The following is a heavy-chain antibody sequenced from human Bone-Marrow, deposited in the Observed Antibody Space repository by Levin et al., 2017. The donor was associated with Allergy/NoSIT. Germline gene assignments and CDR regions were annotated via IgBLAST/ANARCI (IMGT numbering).Heavy chain of an antibody. CDR3: ARCYYDSSVWLSFGGYFDY. D-gene: IGHD3-22*01. CDR2: IYSGGST. V-gene: IGHV3-66*01. J-gene: IGHJ4*02. Sequence: GESLKISCAASGFTVSSNYMSWVRQAPGKGLEWVSVIYSGGSTYYADSVKGRFTISRDNSKNTLYLQMNSLRAEDTAVYYCARCYYDSSVWLSFGGYFDYWGQGTLVTVSS. CDR1: GFTVSSNY.